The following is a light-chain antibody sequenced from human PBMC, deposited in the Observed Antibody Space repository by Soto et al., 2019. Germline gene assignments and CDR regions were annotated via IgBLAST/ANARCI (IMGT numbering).Light chain of an antibody. V-gene: IGLV2-14*03. Sequence: QSVLTQPASVSGSPGQSITISCTGTSSDVGAHNCVAWYQQHPRKAPTLMILDVNNRPSGVSNGFSGTNSGNTASLTISRLQAEDAGDYYCSSYTSTNPVVFGGGTKLTVL. CDR2: DVN. CDR1: SSDVGAHNC. CDR3: SSYTSTNPVV. J-gene: IGLJ3*02.